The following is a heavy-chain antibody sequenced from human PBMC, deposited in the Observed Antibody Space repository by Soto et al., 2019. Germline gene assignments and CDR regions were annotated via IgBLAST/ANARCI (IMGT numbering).Heavy chain of an antibody. CDR2: IYYSGST. CDR3: ARQPSTNIYGYFDY. V-gene: IGHV4-59*01. D-gene: IGHD5-18*01. CDR1: GGSISSYY. J-gene: IGHJ4*02. Sequence: PSETLSLTCTVSGGSISSYYWSWIRQPPGKGLEWIGFIYYSGSTNYNPSLNSRLTISVDTSKNRFSLNLSSVTAADTAVYYCARQPSTNIYGYFDYWGQGTLVTVSS.